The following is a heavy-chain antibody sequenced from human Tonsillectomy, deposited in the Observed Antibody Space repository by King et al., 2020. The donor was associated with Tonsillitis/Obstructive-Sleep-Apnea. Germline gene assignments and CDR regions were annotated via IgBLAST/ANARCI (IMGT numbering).Heavy chain of an antibody. J-gene: IGHJ4*02. CDR3: ARATWGEATENDY. CDR1: GFPFDDYG. D-gene: IGHD3-10*01. Sequence: VQLVESGGGVVRPGGSLRLSCAASGFPFDDYGMRWVRQAPGKGLEWVSGNNWNGGSTGYADSVKGRFNISRDNAKNSLYLQMNSLRAGDTALYYCARATWGEATENDYWGQGTLVTVSP. V-gene: IGHV3-20*04. CDR2: NNWNGGST.